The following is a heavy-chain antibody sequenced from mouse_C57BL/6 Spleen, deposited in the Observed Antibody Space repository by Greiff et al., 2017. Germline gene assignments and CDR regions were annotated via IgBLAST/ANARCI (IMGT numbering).Heavy chain of an antibody. CDR1: GYAFTNYL. Sequence: VQLVESGAELVRPGTSVKVSCKASGYAFTNYLIEWVKQRPGQGLEWIGVINPGSGGTNYNEKFKGKATLTADKSSSTAYMQLSSLTSEDSAVYFCARGATVVATDYWGQGTTLTVSS. D-gene: IGHD1-1*01. J-gene: IGHJ2*01. CDR3: ARGATVVATDY. V-gene: IGHV1-54*01. CDR2: INPGSGGT.